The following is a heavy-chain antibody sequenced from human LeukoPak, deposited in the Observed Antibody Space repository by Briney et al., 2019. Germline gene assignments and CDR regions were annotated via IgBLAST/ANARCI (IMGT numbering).Heavy chain of an antibody. V-gene: IGHV3-48*01. J-gene: IGHJ4*02. CDR3: ARVTSDSSGFAYYFDF. D-gene: IGHD3-22*01. CDR1: GFTFSSYS. CDR2: ISSSSSTI. Sequence: TGGSLRLSCAASGFTFSSYSMNWVRQAPGKGLEWVSYISSSSSTIYYADSVKGRFTISRDNAKNSLYLQMSSLRAGDTAVYYCARVTSDSSGFAYYFDFWGQGTLVTVSS.